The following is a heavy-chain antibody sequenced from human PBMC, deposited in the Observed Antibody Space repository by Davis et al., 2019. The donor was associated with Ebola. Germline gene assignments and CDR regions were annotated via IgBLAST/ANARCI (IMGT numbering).Heavy chain of an antibody. CDR3: AREGQSNRAVAVY. CDR1: GGSISSGDYY. Sequence: MPSETLSLTCTVSGGSISSGDYYWSWIRQPPGKGLEWIGYIYYSGSTYYNPSLKSRVTISVDTSKNQFSLKLSSVTAADTAVYYCAREGQSNRAVAVYWGQGTLVTVSS. CDR2: IYYSGST. J-gene: IGHJ4*02. D-gene: IGHD6-19*01. V-gene: IGHV4-30-4*01.